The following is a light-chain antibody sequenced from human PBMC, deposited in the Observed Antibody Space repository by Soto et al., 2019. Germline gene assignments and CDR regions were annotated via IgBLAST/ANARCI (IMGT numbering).Light chain of an antibody. CDR1: QTISSW. V-gene: IGKV1-5*03. Sequence: DIQMTQSPSTLSGSVGDRVTITCRASQTISSWLAWYQQKPGKAPKLLIYKASTLKSGVPSRFSGSGSGTEFTLTISSLQPDYFATYYCKHYNSYSESFGQGTKVDLK. J-gene: IGKJ1*01. CDR2: KAS. CDR3: KHYNSYSES.